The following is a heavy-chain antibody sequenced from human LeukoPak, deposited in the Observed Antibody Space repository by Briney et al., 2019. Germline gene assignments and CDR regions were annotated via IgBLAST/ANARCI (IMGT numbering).Heavy chain of an antibody. D-gene: IGHD6-19*01. CDR1: GGSFSGYY. J-gene: IGHJ3*02. V-gene: IGHV4-34*12. CDR3: ASSHSSGWSTGLDI. CDR2: IIHSGST. Sequence: SETLSLTCAVYGGSFSGYYWSWIRQPPGKGLEWIGEIIHSGSTNYNPSLKSRVTISVDTSKNQFSLKLSSVTAADTAVYYCASSHSSGWSTGLDIWGQGTMVTVSS.